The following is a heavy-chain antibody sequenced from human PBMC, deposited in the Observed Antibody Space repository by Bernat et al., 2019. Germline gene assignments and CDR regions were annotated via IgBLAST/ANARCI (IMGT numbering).Heavy chain of an antibody. CDR3: ARAAGTIHFLTGAQDDYYGMDV. Sequence: EVQLVESGGGLVQPGGSLRLSCAASGFTFSSYWMHWVRQAPGKGLVWVSRINSDGSSTSYADSGKGRFNISRDNAKNTLYLQMNSLRAEDTAVYYCARAAGTIHFLTGAQDDYYGMDVWGQGTTVTVSS. CDR1: GFTFSSYW. V-gene: IGHV3-74*01. D-gene: IGHD6-13*01. J-gene: IGHJ6*02. CDR2: INSDGSST.